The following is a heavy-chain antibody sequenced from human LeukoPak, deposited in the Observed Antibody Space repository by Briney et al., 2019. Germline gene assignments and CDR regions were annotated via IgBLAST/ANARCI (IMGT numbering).Heavy chain of an antibody. Sequence: PGGSLRLSCEASGFTFSSYWMSWVRQAPGKGPEWVANIKQDGSEKYYVDSVKDRFTISRDNAKKSLYLQMNSLRAEDTAVYYCARGYYYDRSGYYCDFWGQGTLVTVSS. V-gene: IGHV3-7*04. CDR1: GFTFSSYW. D-gene: IGHD3-22*01. CDR2: IKQDGSEK. CDR3: ARGYYYDRSGYYCDF. J-gene: IGHJ4*02.